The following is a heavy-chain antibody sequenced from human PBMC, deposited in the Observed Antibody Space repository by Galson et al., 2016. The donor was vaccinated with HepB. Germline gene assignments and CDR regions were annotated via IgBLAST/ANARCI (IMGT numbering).Heavy chain of an antibody. Sequence: SLRLSCAASGFTFSNHGMHWVRQAPGKGLECVAVIWADGGNKYYVDSVKGRFTISRDNAKNSLYLQMNSLGAEDTAVYYCATRSSGWYYFDYWGQGTLVTVSS. J-gene: IGHJ4*02. V-gene: IGHV3-33*03. CDR3: ATRSSGWYYFDY. CDR1: GFTFSNHG. D-gene: IGHD6-19*01. CDR2: IWADGGNK.